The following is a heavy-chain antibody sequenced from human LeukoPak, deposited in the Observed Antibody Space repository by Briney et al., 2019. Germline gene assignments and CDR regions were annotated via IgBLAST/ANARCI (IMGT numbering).Heavy chain of an antibody. CDR1: GFTFDDYG. CDR2: INWDGGST. V-gene: IGHV3-20*04. J-gene: IGHJ4*01. D-gene: IGHD5-18*01. Sequence: AGGSLRLSCAASGFTFDDYGMSWVRQAPGKGLEWVSGINWDGGSTGYADSVKGRFTISRDNAKNSLYLQMNSLKADDTALYYCARKDSRTAMVWEVGYYFDYWGQGTLVTVSS. CDR3: ARKDSRTAMVWEVGYYFDY.